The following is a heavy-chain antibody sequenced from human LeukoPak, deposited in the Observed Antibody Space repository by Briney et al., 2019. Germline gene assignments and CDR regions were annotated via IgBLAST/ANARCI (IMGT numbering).Heavy chain of an antibody. CDR3: ARVWCSTSCYRGIFDY. J-gene: IGHJ4*02. Sequence: SETLSLTCTVSSGSINSYYWSWIRQPPGKGLEWIGYIYYSGSTNYNPSLKSRVTISVDTSKNQFSLKLSSVTAADTAVYYCARVWCSTSCYRGIFDYWGQGTLVTVSS. CDR2: IYYSGST. CDR1: SGSINSYY. V-gene: IGHV4-59*01. D-gene: IGHD2-2*02.